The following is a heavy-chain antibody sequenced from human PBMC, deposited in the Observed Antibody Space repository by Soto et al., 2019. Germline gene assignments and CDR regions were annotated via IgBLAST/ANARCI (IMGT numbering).Heavy chain of an antibody. CDR2: IVVGSGNT. CDR3: AAPKYYDILTGYPRSYYYCGMDV. Sequence: ASLKVSCKASGFTFTSSAVQWVRQARGQRLEWIGWIVVGSGNTNYAQKFQERVTITRDMSTSTAYMELSSLRSEDTAVYYCAAPKYYDILTGYPRSYYYCGMDVWGQGTTVTVSS. J-gene: IGHJ6*02. D-gene: IGHD3-9*01. V-gene: IGHV1-58*01. CDR1: GFTFTSSA.